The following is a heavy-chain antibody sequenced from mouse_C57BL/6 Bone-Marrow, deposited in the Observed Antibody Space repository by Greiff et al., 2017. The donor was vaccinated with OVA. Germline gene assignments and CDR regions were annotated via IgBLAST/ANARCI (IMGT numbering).Heavy chain of an antibody. CDR2: IRNKANGYTT. CDR1: GFTFTDYY. V-gene: IGHV7-3*01. D-gene: IGHD4-1*02. CDR3: ARLTTGTIAY. Sequence: EVMLVESGGGLVQPGGSLSLSCAASGFTFTDYYMSWVRQPPGKALEWLGFIRNKANGYTTEYSASVKGRFTISRDNSQSILYLQMNALRAEDSATYYCARLTTGTIAYWGQVTLVTVSA. J-gene: IGHJ3*01.